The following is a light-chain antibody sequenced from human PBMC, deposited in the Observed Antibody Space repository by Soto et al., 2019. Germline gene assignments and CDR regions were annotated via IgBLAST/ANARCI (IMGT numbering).Light chain of an antibody. Sequence: DIQMTQSPSTLSASVGDRVTITCRASQSISYWLAWYQQKPGKAPKVLIYDASSLESGVPSRFSGSGSGTAFTLTINSLQPDDLATYYCKQYNTYWTFGQGTKV. J-gene: IGKJ1*01. CDR1: QSISYW. CDR2: DAS. V-gene: IGKV1-5*01. CDR3: KQYNTYWT.